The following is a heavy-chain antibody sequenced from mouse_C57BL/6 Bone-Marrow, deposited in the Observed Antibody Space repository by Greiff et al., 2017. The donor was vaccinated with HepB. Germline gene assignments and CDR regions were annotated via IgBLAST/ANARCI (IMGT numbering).Heavy chain of an antibody. CDR1: GYTFTSYW. Sequence: QVQLQQPGAELVKPGASVKLSCKASGYTFTSYWMHWVKQRPGQGLEWIGMIHPNSGSTNYNEKFKSKATLTVDKSSSTAYMQLSSLTSEDSAVYYCARSYYYGSHYYAMDYWGQGTSVTVSS. V-gene: IGHV1-64*01. J-gene: IGHJ4*01. D-gene: IGHD1-1*01. CDR3: ARSYYYGSHYYAMDY. CDR2: IHPNSGST.